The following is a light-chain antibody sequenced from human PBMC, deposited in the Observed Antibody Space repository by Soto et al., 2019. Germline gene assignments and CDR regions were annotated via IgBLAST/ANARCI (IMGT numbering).Light chain of an antibody. J-gene: IGKJ1*01. CDR3: QQYGNSPT. CDR2: GAS. Sequence: EIVLTQSPGTLSLSPGERATLSCRASQSLSSSYLAWYQQKPGQAPRLIIYGASSRATGIPDRFSGSGSGTDFTLTVSRLEPEDFAVYYCQQYGNSPTFGQGTKVDIK. V-gene: IGKV3-20*01. CDR1: QSLSSSY.